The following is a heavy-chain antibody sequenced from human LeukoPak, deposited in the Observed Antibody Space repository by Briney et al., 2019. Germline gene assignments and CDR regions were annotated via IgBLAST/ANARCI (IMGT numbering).Heavy chain of an antibody. Sequence: SETLSLTCTVSGSITSGYYWGWIRQPPGKGLEWIGYIYYTGSTNYNPSLKSRVTMSVDTSKNQFSLNLKSVTPEDTAVYYCARNLIPEQLVLNFWGQGALVTVSS. CDR3: ARNLIPEQLVLNF. J-gene: IGHJ4*02. CDR2: IYYTGST. CDR1: GSITSGYY. V-gene: IGHV4-59*01. D-gene: IGHD6-13*01.